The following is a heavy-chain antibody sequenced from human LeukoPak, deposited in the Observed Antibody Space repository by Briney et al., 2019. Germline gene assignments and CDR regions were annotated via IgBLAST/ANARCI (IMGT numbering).Heavy chain of an antibody. CDR1: GFTFSSYG. D-gene: IGHD3-9*01. Sequence: GGSLRLSCAASGFTFSSYGMTWVRQAPGKGLEWVSALTGRGDSAYYADSVKGRFTISRDNSKNTLYLQMNSLRAEDTAVYYCAKDVYYDILTGYQAGLFDPWGQGTLVTVSS. V-gene: IGHV3-23*01. J-gene: IGHJ5*02. CDR3: AKDVYYDILTGYQAGLFDP. CDR2: LTGRGDSA.